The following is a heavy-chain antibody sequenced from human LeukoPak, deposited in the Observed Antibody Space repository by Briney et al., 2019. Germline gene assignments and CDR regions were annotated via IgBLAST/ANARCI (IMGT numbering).Heavy chain of an antibody. Sequence: PGGSLRLSCAASGFTFSNYGMHWVRQAPGKGLMWVSRINSDESRTSYADSVKGRFTISRDNAKNTLYLQMNSLRSEDTAVYFCARGGSPIYYYYMDVWGKGITVTISS. CDR1: GFTFSNYG. CDR2: INSDESRT. CDR3: ARGGSPIYYYYMDV. V-gene: IGHV3-74*01. D-gene: IGHD3-10*01. J-gene: IGHJ6*03.